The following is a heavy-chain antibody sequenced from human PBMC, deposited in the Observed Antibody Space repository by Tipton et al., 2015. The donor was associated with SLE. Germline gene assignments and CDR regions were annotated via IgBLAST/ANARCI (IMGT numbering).Heavy chain of an antibody. D-gene: IGHD3-22*01. CDR3: ARDYYDSSGYYDY. CDR1: GFTFSSYG. J-gene: IGHJ4*02. V-gene: IGHV3-53*01. Sequence: GSLRLSCAASGFTFSSYGMHWVRQAPGKGLEWVSVIYSGGSTYYADSVKGRFTISRDNSKNTLYLQMNSLRAEDTAVYYCARDYYDSSGYYDYWGQGTLVTVSS. CDR2: IYSGGST.